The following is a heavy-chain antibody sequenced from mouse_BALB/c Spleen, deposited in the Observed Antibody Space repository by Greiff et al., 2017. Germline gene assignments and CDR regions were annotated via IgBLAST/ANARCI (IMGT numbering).Heavy chain of an antibody. V-gene: IGHV3-6*02. D-gene: IGHD3-1*01. J-gene: IGHJ3*01. Sequence: EVQRVESGPGLVKPSQSLSLTCSVTGYSITSGYYWNWIRQFPGNKLEWMGYISYDGSNNYNPSLKNRISITRDTSKNQFFLKLNSVTTEDTATYYCARVGVFAYWGQGTLVTVSA. CDR1: GYSITSGYY. CDR3: ARVGVFAY. CDR2: ISYDGSN.